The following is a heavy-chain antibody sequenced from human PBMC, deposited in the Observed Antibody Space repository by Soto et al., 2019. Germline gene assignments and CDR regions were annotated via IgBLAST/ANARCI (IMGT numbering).Heavy chain of an antibody. Sequence: EMQVVESGEGLVQPGGSLRLSCAASGFTFSTYSMNWVRQAPGKGLEWVSYISHNSDSIHDADSVKGRFTISRDNARNSLYLQMNSLRLEDTAVYYCAVGIAVARGYFDLWGRGTLVTVSS. CDR2: ISHNSDSI. J-gene: IGHJ2*01. V-gene: IGHV3-48*01. CDR1: GFTFSTYS. D-gene: IGHD6-19*01. CDR3: AVGIAVARGYFDL.